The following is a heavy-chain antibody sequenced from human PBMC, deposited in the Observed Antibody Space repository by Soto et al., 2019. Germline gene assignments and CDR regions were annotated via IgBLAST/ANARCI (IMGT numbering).Heavy chain of an antibody. CDR3: ARPNIETYYPDAFDI. Sequence: QVQLQESGPGLVKPSQTLSLTCTVSGGSISSGGYYWSWIRQHSGKGLEWIGYIYYSGSTYYNPSLKSRVTISVDTSKNQFSLKLSSVTAADTAVYYCARPNIETYYPDAFDIWGQGTMVTVSS. V-gene: IGHV4-31*03. J-gene: IGHJ3*02. CDR1: GGSISSGGYY. D-gene: IGHD1-26*01. CDR2: IYYSGST.